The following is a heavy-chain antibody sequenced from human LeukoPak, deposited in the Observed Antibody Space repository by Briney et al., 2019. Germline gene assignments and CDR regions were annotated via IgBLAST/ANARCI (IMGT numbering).Heavy chain of an antibody. Sequence: SETLSLTCAVYGGSFSGYSWSWIRQPPGKGLEWIGEINHSGSTNYNPSLKSRFTISVDTSKTQFSLKLSSVTAADTAVYYWARGTYYFDYWGQGTLVTVSS. CDR1: GGSFSGYS. V-gene: IGHV4-34*01. CDR3: ARGTYYFDY. J-gene: IGHJ4*02. CDR2: INHSGST.